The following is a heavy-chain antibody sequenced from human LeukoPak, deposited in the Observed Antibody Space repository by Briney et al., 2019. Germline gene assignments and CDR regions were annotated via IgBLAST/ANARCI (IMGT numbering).Heavy chain of an antibody. CDR3: AKMAGLEYGEYYFDS. J-gene: IGHJ4*02. Sequence: GGSLRLSCAASGFAFRNYAMSWVRQAPGQGLEWVSGLGGTGYDIFYADSVKGRFTISRDNSKNTLYLQMNSLRAEDTAVYFCAKMAGLEYGEYYFDSWGQGTLLTVSS. V-gene: IGHV3-23*01. CDR2: LGGTGYDI. D-gene: IGHD3-10*01. CDR1: GFAFRNYA.